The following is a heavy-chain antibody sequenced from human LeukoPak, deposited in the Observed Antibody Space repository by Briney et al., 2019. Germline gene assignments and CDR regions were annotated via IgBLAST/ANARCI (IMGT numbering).Heavy chain of an antibody. CDR3: ARTIVVVPAARNWFDP. V-gene: IGHV4-59*01. CDR1: GGSISSYY. CDR2: IYYSGST. Sequence: SETLSLTCTVSGGSISSYYWSWIRQPPGKGLEWIGYIYYSGSTNYNPSLKSRVTISVDTSKNQFSLKLSSVTAADTAVYYCARTIVVVPAARNWFDPWGQGTLVTVSS. D-gene: IGHD2-2*01. J-gene: IGHJ5*02.